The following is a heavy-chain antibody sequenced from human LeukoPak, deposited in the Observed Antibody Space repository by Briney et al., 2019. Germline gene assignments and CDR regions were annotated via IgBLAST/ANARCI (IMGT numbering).Heavy chain of an antibody. CDR2: ISGSGGST. CDR1: GFTFSSYA. CDR3: ARADDTIFGVVIMFDY. D-gene: IGHD3-3*01. Sequence: GGSLRLSCAASGFTFSSYAMSWVRQAPGKGLEWVSAISGSGGSTYYADSVKGRFTISRDNAKNSLYLQMNSLRDEDTAVYYCARADDTIFGVVIMFDYWGQGTLVTVSS. V-gene: IGHV3-23*01. J-gene: IGHJ4*02.